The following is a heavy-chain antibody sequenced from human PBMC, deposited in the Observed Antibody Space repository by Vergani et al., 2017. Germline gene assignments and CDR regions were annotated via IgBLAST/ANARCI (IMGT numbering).Heavy chain of an antibody. Sequence: EVQLEESGGGLVLPGRSLRLSCVASGFTSAGYAMHWVRQAPGKGLEWVSGISWNSNSIGYADSGKGRFTISRDNAKNSLYLQMNSLRAEDTALYYCAKDLGTSSGVGLFDPWGQGTLVTVSS. D-gene: IGHD6-6*01. CDR2: ISWNSNSI. CDR3: AKDLGTSSGVGLFDP. V-gene: IGHV3-9*02. CDR1: GFTSAGYA. J-gene: IGHJ5*02.